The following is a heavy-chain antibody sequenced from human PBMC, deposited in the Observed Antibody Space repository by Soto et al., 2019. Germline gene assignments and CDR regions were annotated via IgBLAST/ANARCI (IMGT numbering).Heavy chain of an antibody. CDR2: ISGSGGST. V-gene: IGHV3-23*01. CDR1: GFTFSSYA. CDR3: AKVKGYCSSTSCYSEPREYGMDV. J-gene: IGHJ6*02. Sequence: EVQLLESGGGLVQPGGSLRLSCAASGFTFSSYAMSWVRQAPGKGLEWVSAISGSGGSTYYADSVKGRFTISRDNSKNTLYLQMNSLRAEDTAVYYCAKVKGYCSSTSCYSEPREYGMDVWGQGTTVTVSS. D-gene: IGHD2-2*01.